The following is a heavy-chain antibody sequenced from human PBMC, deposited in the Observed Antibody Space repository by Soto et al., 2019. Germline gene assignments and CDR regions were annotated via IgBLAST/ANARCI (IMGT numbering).Heavy chain of an antibody. D-gene: IGHD2-2*01. CDR2: IYHSGST. V-gene: IGHV4-38-2*02. Sequence: SETLSLTCAVSGYSISSGYYWCWIRQPPGKGLEWLGSIYHSGSTYYNPSLKSRVTISVDTSKNQFSLKLSSVTAADTAVYYCAREEGGYCSSISCYRFDYWGQGTLVTVSS. CDR3: AREEGGYCSSISCYRFDY. J-gene: IGHJ4*02. CDR1: GYSISSGYY.